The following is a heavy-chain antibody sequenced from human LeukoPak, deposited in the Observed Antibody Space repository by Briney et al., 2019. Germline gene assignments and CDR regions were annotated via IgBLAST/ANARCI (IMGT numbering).Heavy chain of an antibody. Sequence: SVKVSCKASGGTFSSYAISWVRQAPGQGLEWMGRIIPILGIANYAQKFQGRVTITADKSTSTAYMELSSLRSEDTAVYYCARGTVGATYEYFQHWGQGTLVTVSS. CDR3: ARGTVGATYEYFQH. CDR1: GGTFSSYA. D-gene: IGHD1-26*01. CDR2: IIPILGIA. V-gene: IGHV1-69*04. J-gene: IGHJ1*01.